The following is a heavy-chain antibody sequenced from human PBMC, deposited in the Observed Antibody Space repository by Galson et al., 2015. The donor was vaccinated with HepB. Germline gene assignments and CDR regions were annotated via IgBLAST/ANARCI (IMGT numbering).Heavy chain of an antibody. V-gene: IGHV3-33*01. J-gene: IGHJ4*02. CDR1: GFTFSSYG. Sequence: SLRLSCAASGFTFSSYGMHWVRQAPGKGLEWVAVIWYDGSNKYYADSVKGRFTISRDNSKNTLYLQMNSLRAEDTAVYYCARDRGVASEMDYWGQGTLVTVSS. CDR2: IWYDGSNK. CDR3: ARDRGVASEMDY. D-gene: IGHD5-24*01.